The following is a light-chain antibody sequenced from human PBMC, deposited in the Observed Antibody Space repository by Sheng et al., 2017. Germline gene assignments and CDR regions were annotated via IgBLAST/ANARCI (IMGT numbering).Light chain of an antibody. J-gene: IGLJ2*01. CDR3: QLWDSSSDHVV. CDR1: NIGSKS. Sequence: SYVLTQPPSVSVAPGQTARITCGGNNIGSKSVHWYQQKAGQAPVLVVYDDTDRPAGIPERFSGSNSGNTATLTISRVEAGDEADYYCQLWDSSSDHVVFGGGTELTVL. V-gene: IGLV3-21*02. CDR2: DDT.